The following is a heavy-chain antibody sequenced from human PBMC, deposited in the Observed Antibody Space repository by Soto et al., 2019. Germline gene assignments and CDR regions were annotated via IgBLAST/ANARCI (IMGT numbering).Heavy chain of an antibody. V-gene: IGHV3-15*01. CDR2: IKTKADGGTS. J-gene: IGHJ5*02. Sequence: GGSLRLSCEASGFTFNNAWVSWVRQAPGKGLEWVCRIKTKADGGTSDYAASLNDRVTISRDDARYTVYLHMHSLKIEDSGFYYSSTDAETGYSNRWYRTYNRPDTWGQGTLVTVSS. CDR3: STDAETGYSNRWYRTYNRPDT. CDR1: GFTFNNAW. D-gene: IGHD6-13*01.